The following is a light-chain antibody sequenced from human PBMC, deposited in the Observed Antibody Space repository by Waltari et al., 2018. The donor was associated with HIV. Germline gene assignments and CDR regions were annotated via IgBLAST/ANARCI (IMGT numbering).Light chain of an antibody. CDR2: DAS. J-gene: IGKJ3*01. V-gene: IGKV1-33*01. CDR1: QDISKY. CDR3: QQYDNLAFT. Sequence: DIQMTQSLSSLSASVGDRVTITCQASQDISKYLHWYQQKPGKAPKLLIYDASNLETGVPSRFSGSGSGTDFTFTISSLQPEDIATYYCQQYDNLAFTFGPGTKVDIK.